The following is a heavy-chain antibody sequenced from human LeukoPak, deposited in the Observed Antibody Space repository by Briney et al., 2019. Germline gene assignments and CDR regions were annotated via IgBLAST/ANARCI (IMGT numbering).Heavy chain of an antibody. CDR3: ARDRVDCGGDCYGGYFDY. D-gene: IGHD2-21*02. CDR1: GYTSTSYY. CDR2: INPSGGST. Sequence: ASVKVSCKASGYTSTSYYMHWVRQAPGQGLEWMGIINPSGGSTSYAQKFQGRVTMTRDTSTSTVYMELSSLRSEDTAVYYCARDRVDCGGDCYGGYFDYWGQGTLVTVSS. V-gene: IGHV1-46*01. J-gene: IGHJ4*02.